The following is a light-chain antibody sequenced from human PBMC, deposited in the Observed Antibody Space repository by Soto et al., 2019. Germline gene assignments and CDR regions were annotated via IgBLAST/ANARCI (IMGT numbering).Light chain of an antibody. Sequence: IQMTRSPSSFSASTVDRFSITCLASQGISSYLAWYQQKPGKAPKLLIYAASTLQSGVPSRFSGSGSGTDFTLTISCLQSEDFATYYCQQYYSYPLTFGPGTKVDI. V-gene: IGKV1-8*01. CDR3: QQYYSYPLT. J-gene: IGKJ3*01. CDR2: AAS. CDR1: QGISSY.